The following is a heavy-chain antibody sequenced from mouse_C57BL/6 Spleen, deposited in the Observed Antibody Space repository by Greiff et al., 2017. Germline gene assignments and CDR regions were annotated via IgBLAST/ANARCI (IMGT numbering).Heavy chain of an antibody. D-gene: IGHD1-1*01. J-gene: IGHJ2*01. Sequence: VQVVESGAELVRPGTSVKVSCKASGYAFTNYLIEWVKQRPGQGLEWIGVINPGSGGTNYNEKFKGKATLTADKSSSTAYMQLSSLTSEDSAVFLRATERYSGTFFGYRGQGPTLTVSS. V-gene: IGHV1-54*01. CDR2: INPGSGGT. CDR1: GYAFTNYL. CDR3: ATERYSGTFFGY.